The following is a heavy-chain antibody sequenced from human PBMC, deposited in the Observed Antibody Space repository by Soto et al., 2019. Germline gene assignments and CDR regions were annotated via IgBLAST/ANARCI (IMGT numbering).Heavy chain of an antibody. CDR3: AKDDVSSSWYVY. Sequence: PGGSLRLSCAASGFTFSSYGMHWVRQAPGKGLEWVSAISGSGGSTYYADSVKGRFTISRDNSKNTLYLQMNSLRAEDTAVYYCAKDDVSSSWYVYWGQGTLVTVSS. J-gene: IGHJ4*02. V-gene: IGHV3-23*01. CDR2: ISGSGGST. D-gene: IGHD6-13*01. CDR1: GFTFSSYG.